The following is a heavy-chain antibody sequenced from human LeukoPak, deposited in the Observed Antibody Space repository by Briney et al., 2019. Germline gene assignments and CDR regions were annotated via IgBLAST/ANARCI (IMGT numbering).Heavy chain of an antibody. CDR1: GFTFSNSA. CDR2: LSGSGITT. V-gene: IGHV3-23*01. D-gene: IGHD2-2*01. Sequence: GGSLRLSCAASGFTFSNSAMSWVRQAPGKGLEWVSTLSGSGITTYYADSVKGRFTISRDNSKNTLYLQMNSLRAEDTAVYYCAKTVVPAAIAVDYWGQGTLVTVSS. CDR3: AKTVVPAAIAVDY. J-gene: IGHJ4*02.